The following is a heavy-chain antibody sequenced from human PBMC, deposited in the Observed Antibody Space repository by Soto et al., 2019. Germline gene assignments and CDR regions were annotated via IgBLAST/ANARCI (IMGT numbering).Heavy chain of an antibody. CDR3: ARSLTEGYCTITGCYTRPLYGMDV. V-gene: IGHV1-2*02. CDR2: INPNSGGT. CDR1: GYTFSGYY. J-gene: IGHJ6*02. D-gene: IGHD2-2*02. Sequence: ASVKVSCKASGYTFSGYYIHWLRQAPGQGLEWMGWINPNSGGTNYAQKFRGRVTVTRDTPTSTAYMELSRLTSDDTAVYYCARSLTEGYCTITGCYTRPLYGMDVWGQGATVTVSS.